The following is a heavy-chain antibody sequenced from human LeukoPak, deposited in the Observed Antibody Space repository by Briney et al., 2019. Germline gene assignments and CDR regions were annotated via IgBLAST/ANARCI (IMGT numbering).Heavy chain of an antibody. Sequence: GGSLRLSCAASGFTFSSYAMSWVRQAPGKGLEWVSIISGGGGSTYYADSVKGRFTISRGNSRDTLYLQMNSLRAEDTAVYYCAKFEGEFWFGWGYFDYWGQGALVTVSS. CDR2: ISGGGGST. J-gene: IGHJ4*02. D-gene: IGHD3-10*01. CDR1: GFTFSSYA. V-gene: IGHV3-23*01. CDR3: AKFEGEFWFGWGYFDY.